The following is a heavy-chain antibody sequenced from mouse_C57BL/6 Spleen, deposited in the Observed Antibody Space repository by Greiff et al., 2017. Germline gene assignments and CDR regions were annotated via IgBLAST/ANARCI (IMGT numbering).Heavy chain of an antibody. J-gene: IGHJ3*01. D-gene: IGHD2-12*01. CDR3: ARAGCYDDGLFAY. Sequence: QVQLQQSGAELAKPGASVKLSCKASGYTFTSYWMHWVKQKPGQGLEWIGYINPSSSYTKYNQKFKDKATLTADKSSSTAYMQLSSLTYEDSAVYYCARAGCYDDGLFAYWGQGTLVTVSA. CDR2: INPSSSYT. CDR1: GYTFTSYW. V-gene: IGHV1-7*01.